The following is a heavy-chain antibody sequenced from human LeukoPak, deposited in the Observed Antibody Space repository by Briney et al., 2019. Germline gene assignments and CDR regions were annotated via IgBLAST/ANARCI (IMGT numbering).Heavy chain of an antibody. D-gene: IGHD4-23*01. J-gene: IGHJ6*03. Sequence: GGSLRLSCAASGFTFSDYYMSWIRQAPGKGLEWVSYISSSGSTIYYADSVKGRFTISRDNAKNSLYLQMNSLRAEDTAVYYCANRGNSYYYYYMDVWGKGTTVTISS. CDR3: ANRGNSYYYYYMDV. CDR1: GFTFSDYY. V-gene: IGHV3-11*04. CDR2: ISSSGSTI.